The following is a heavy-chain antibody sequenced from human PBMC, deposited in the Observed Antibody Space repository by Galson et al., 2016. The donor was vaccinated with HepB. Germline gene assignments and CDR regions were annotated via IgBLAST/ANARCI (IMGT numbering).Heavy chain of an antibody. CDR1: GFSFYAYS. V-gene: IGHV3-23*01. D-gene: IGHD4-11*01. J-gene: IGHJ4*02. CDR2: THPGGTA. CDR3: AKGTTRLGDN. Sequence: SLRLSCAASGFSFYAYSVSWVRQAPGKGLEYISVTHPGGTAYFADALKGRFTISRDNSKNMLYLQMSSLRVEDSALYYCAKGTTRLGDNWGQGILVTVSS.